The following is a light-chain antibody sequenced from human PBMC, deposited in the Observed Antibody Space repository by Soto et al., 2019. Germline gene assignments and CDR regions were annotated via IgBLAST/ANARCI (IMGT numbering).Light chain of an antibody. V-gene: IGKV3-20*01. Sequence: EIVLTQSPGTLSLSPGDRATLSGRASQSVSSSDLAWYQQKPGQAPRLLIYGASTRATGIPDRFSCSGSGTDFTLTISRLEPEDFAVYYCQQYGGSPLYTFGQGTKLEIK. CDR1: QSVSSSD. J-gene: IGKJ2*01. CDR2: GAS. CDR3: QQYGGSPLYT.